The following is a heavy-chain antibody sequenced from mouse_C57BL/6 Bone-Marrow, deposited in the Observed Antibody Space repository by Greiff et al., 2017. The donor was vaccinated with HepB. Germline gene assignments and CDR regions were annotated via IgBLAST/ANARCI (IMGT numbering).Heavy chain of an antibody. CDR1: GYTFTSYW. D-gene: IGHD2-3*01. V-gene: IGHV1-61*01. CDR3: ATYDGYPWFAY. CDR2: IYPSDSET. J-gene: IGHJ3*01. Sequence: VQLQQPGAELVRPGSSVKLSCKASGYTFTSYWMDWVKQRPGQGLEWIGNIYPSDSETHYNQKFKDKATLTVDKSSSTAYMQRSSLTSEASAVYYCATYDGYPWFAYWGQGTLVTVSA.